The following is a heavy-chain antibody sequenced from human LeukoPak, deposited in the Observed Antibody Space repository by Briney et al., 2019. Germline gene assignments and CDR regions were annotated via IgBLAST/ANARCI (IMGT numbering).Heavy chain of an antibody. D-gene: IGHD5-12*01. CDR3: ASPGGYSGYDVSGKDYYMDV. CDR2: MNPNSGNT. CDR1: GYTFTSYD. V-gene: IGHV1-8*01. Sequence: ASVKVSFKASGYTFTSYDINWVRQATGQGLEWMGWMNPNSGNTGYAQKFQGRVTMTRDTSTSTVYMELSSLRSEDTAVYYCASPGGYSGYDVSGKDYYMDVWGKGTTVTISS. J-gene: IGHJ6*03.